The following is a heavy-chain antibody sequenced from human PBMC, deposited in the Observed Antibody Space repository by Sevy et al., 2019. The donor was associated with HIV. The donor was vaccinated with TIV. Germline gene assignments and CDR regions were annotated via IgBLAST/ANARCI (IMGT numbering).Heavy chain of an antibody. V-gene: IGHV4-4*07. CDR1: GDSFSSYF. CDR2: INTSGST. CDR3: ASSNLVTAANGFSKSYYFDF. D-gene: IGHD6-13*01. Sequence: SETLTLTCTVSGDSFSSYFWAWIRQPAGKGLEWIGRINTSGSTNYNPFLKSRGTMSVDTSKSQFSLKVTSLTAADTAKHFSASSNLVTAANGFSKSYYFDFWGQGSLVTVSS. J-gene: IGHJ4*02.